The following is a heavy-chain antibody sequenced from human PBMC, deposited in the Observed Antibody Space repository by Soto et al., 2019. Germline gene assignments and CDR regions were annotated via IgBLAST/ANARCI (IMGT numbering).Heavy chain of an antibody. CDR2: ISSRGTTK. CDR3: ARDSEITFDY. CDR1: GFTFSDYY. J-gene: IGHJ4*02. Sequence: QVQLAESGGGFVKPGGSLRVSCAASGFTFSDYYMHWIRQAPGKGLEWISYISSRGTTKYYADSVKGRFTISRDNAKNSLYLQMNSLRAEDTAVYYCARDSEITFDYWGQGTLVTVSS. V-gene: IGHV3-11*01. D-gene: IGHD3-16*01.